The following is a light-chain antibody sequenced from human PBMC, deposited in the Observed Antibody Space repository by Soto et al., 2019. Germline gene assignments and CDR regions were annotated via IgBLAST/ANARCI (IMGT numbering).Light chain of an antibody. J-gene: IGKJ1*01. CDR1: QSISSW. V-gene: IGKV1-5*03. CDR3: QQYSSDPTWT. CDR2: KAS. Sequence: IQMTQSPSTLSASVGDRVTITCRASQSISSWLAWYQQKPGKGPKLLIYKASILESGVPSRFSGSGSGTEFTLTISSLQPDDFATYYCQQYSSDPTWTFGQGTKVEIK.